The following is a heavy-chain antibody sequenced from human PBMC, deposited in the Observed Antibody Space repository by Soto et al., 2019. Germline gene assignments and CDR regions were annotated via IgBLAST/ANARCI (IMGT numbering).Heavy chain of an antibody. Sequence: PSETLSLTCTVSGGSISSYYWSWIRQPAGKGLEWIGRIYTSGSTNYNPSLKSRGTRSGDASKNQFSLKLSSVTAADKAVYYCARGGTVTTSKRVAFDHWGQGTLVTVSS. D-gene: IGHD4-4*01. CDR2: IYTSGST. V-gene: IGHV4-4*07. J-gene: IGHJ4*02. CDR3: ARGGTVTTSKRVAFDH. CDR1: GGSISSYY.